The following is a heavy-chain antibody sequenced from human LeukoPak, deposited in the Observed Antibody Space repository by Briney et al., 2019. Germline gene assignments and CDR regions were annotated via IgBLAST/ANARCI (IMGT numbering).Heavy chain of an antibody. D-gene: IGHD3-9*01. CDR1: GYTFTNYG. Sequence: ASVKVSCKASGYTFTNYGITWVRQATGQGLEWMGWMNPNSGNTGYAQKFQGRVTMTRNTSISTAYMELSSLRSEDTAVYYCARGPTYYDILTGHSYYYYGMDVWGQGTTVTVSS. CDR2: MNPNSGNT. J-gene: IGHJ6*02. V-gene: IGHV1-8*02. CDR3: ARGPTYYDILTGHSYYYYGMDV.